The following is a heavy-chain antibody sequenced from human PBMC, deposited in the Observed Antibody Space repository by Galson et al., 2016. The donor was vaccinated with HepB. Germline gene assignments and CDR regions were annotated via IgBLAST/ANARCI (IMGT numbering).Heavy chain of an antibody. CDR3: ARARLSRLGELYGMDV. D-gene: IGHD3-10*01. V-gene: IGHV4-4*02. Sequence: SETLSLTCAVSGGSISSSNWWSWVRQPPGKGLEWIGEIYHSGSTNYNPSLKSRVTISVDKSKNQFSLKLSSVTAADTAVYYCARARLSRLGELYGMDVWGQGTTVTVSS. J-gene: IGHJ6*02. CDR1: GGSISSSNW. CDR2: IYHSGST.